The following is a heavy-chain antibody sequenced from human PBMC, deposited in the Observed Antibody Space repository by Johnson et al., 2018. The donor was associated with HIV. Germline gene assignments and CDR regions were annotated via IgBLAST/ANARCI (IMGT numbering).Heavy chain of an antibody. Sequence: VQLVESGGGLIQPGGSLRLSCAASGFTVSSNYMSWVRQAPGKGLEWVANIKQDGSKKYYVDSVKGRFTISRDNAKNSLYLQMNSLRAEDTAVYYCARDATPWGRDYVGYAFDLWGQGTMVTVSS. CDR1: GFTVSSNY. D-gene: IGHD4-17*01. J-gene: IGHJ3*01. V-gene: IGHV3-7*05. CDR3: ARDATPWGRDYVGYAFDL. CDR2: IKQDGSKK.